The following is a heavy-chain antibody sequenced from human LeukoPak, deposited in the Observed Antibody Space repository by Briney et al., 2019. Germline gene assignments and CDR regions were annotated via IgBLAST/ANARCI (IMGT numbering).Heavy chain of an antibody. D-gene: IGHD3-3*01. V-gene: IGHV1-2*02. CDR3: ARDRPRITIFGVGLYYYYYMDV. CDR2: INPNSGGT. Sequence: ASVKVSCKASGYTFTGYYMHWVRQAPGQGLEWMGWINPNSGGTNYAQKLQGRVTMTTDTSTSTAYMELRSLRSDDTAVYYCARDRPRITIFGVGLYYYYYMDVWGKGTTVTVSS. CDR1: GYTFTGYY. J-gene: IGHJ6*03.